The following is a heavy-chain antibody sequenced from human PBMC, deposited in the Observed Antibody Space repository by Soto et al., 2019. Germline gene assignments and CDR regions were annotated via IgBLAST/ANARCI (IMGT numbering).Heavy chain of an antibody. CDR2: INSDGSHT. J-gene: IGHJ6*02. D-gene: IGHD1-26*01. CDR1: GLSFNIYW. Sequence: DVQLVESGGGVVQPGGSLRLSCAASGLSFNIYWMHWVRQVPGKGLVWLARINSDGSHTIYVDSVKGGFTISRDNAKNPVFLQMDILRDEDTGVYYCAGGMAGLDGWGQGTPVTVSS. V-gene: IGHV3-74*01. CDR3: AGGMAGLDG.